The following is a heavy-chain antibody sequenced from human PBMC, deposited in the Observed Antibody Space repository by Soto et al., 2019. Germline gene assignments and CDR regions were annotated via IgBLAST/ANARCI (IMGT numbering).Heavy chain of an antibody. J-gene: IGHJ4*02. CDR1: GGSISSGDYS. Sequence: TLSLTCAVSGGSISSGDYSWNWIRQPPGKGLEWIGYIYFGGSTYYNPSLQSRVTMSVDRSRNQFSLKLNSVTAADTAVYYCARVRRDFDTSGPVDYWGQGTLVTVSS. CDR2: IYFGGST. D-gene: IGHD3-22*01. V-gene: IGHV4-30-2*01. CDR3: ARVRRDFDTSGPVDY.